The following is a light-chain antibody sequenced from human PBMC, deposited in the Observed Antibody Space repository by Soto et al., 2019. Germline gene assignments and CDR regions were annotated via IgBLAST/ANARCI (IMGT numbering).Light chain of an antibody. Sequence: DIQMTQSPSSLSASVGDRVTITCRASQSISSYLNWYQQKPGKAPKLLIYAASSLQSGVPSRFSGSGSGTDFTLTISSLQPEDFATYYCQQRYSTPYTLGQGTKLELK. CDR2: AAS. V-gene: IGKV1-39*01. J-gene: IGKJ2*01. CDR1: QSISSY. CDR3: QQRYSTPYT.